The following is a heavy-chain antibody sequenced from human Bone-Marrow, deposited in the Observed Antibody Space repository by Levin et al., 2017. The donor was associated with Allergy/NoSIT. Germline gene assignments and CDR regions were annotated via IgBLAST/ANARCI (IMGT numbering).Heavy chain of an antibody. Sequence: GESLKISCAASGFTFSAFGMHWVRQAPGRGLEWVAVISYDGGHKFYADSVKGRFTISRDNSKNTHYLQMNSLRAEDTAVYYCTRDRGEWAQFYFDYWGQGILVTVSS. J-gene: IGHJ4*02. CDR2: ISYDGGHK. D-gene: IGHD1-26*01. CDR1: GFTFSAFG. V-gene: IGHV3-33*01. CDR3: TRDRGEWAQFYFDY.